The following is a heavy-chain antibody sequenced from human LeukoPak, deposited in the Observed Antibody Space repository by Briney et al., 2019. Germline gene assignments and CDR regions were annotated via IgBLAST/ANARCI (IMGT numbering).Heavy chain of an antibody. J-gene: IGHJ4*02. Sequence: PVRSLRLSCAASGFTFSSYAMSWGRQAPGGGVGWGSAISGSGGSTYYADSVKGRVTISRDNSKNTLYLQMNSLRAEDTAVYYCAKDTYDFWSGYFDYWGQGTLVTVSS. CDR3: AKDTYDFWSGYFDY. D-gene: IGHD3-3*01. CDR1: GFTFSSYA. V-gene: IGHV3-23*01. CDR2: ISGSGGST.